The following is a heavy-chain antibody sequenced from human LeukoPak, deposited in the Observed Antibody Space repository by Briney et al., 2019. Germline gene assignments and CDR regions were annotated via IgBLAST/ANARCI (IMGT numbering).Heavy chain of an antibody. V-gene: IGHV4-39*01. D-gene: IGHD3-10*01. CDR2: VYYSGKT. CDR1: GGSMKSSTYY. Sequence: SETLSLTCTVSGGSMKSSTYYWDWIRQPPGKGLECIGNVYYSGKTYYNPSLKSRVTISVDTSKNQFSLKLSSVTAADTAVYYCASHYPYGSGSYYNGDYFDYWGQGTLVTVSS. CDR3: ASHYPYGSGSYYNGDYFDY. J-gene: IGHJ4*02.